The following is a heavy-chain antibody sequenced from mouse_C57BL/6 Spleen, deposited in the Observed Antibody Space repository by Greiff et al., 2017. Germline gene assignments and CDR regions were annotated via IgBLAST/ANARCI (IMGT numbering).Heavy chain of an antibody. CDR2: IYPSDSET. V-gene: IGHV1-61*01. CDR3: ARKEYYGSSEGFAY. Sequence: VQLQQPGAELVRPGSSVKLSCKASGYTFTSYWMDWVKQRPGQGLEWIGNIYPSDSETHYNQKFKDKATLTVDKSSSTAYMQLSSLTSEDSAVYYCARKEYYGSSEGFAYWGQGTLVTVSA. CDR1: GYTFTSYW. J-gene: IGHJ3*01. D-gene: IGHD1-1*01.